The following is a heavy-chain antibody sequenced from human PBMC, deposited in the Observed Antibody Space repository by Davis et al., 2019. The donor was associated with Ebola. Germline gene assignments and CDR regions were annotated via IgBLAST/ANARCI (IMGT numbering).Heavy chain of an antibody. CDR3: AKDCQFWERPDAFDV. V-gene: IGHV1-69*13. Sequence: SVKVSCKASGGTFSSYAISWVRQAPGQGLEWMGGIIPIFGTANYAQKFQGRVTIMADESTSTGYMGLSSLRADDTAVYYCAKDCQFWERPDAFDVWGQGTMVTVSS. CDR1: GGTFSSYA. CDR2: IIPIFGTA. D-gene: IGHD1-1*01. J-gene: IGHJ3*01.